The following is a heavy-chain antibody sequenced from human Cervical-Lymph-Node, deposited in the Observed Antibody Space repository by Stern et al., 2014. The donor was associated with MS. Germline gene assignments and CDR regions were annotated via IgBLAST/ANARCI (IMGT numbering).Heavy chain of an antibody. CDR1: GGTLSRHA. J-gene: IGHJ6*02. Sequence: HVQLVQSGAEVKKPGSSVKVTCKASGGTLSRHAISWARQAHGQGLEGMVGIIPIYVKVNYAQKFQGRVNHVAEDSPSTAYMELSSLRSEDAAVYYCASTYSGWDNPYHFYGMDVWGQGTTVTVSS. V-gene: IGHV1-69*01. CDR2: IIPIYVKV. D-gene: IGHD6-19*01. CDR3: ASTYSGWDNPYHFYGMDV.